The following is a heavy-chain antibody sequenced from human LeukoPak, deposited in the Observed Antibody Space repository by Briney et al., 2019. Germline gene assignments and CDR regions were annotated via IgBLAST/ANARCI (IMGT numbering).Heavy chain of an antibody. D-gene: IGHD3-10*01. CDR2: INHSGST. CDR3: ARVGMVRGSGAFDI. J-gene: IGHJ3*02. V-gene: IGHV4-34*01. CDR1: GGSFSGYY. Sequence: SETLSFTCAVYGGSFSGYYWSWIRQPPGKGLEWIGEINHSGSTNYNPSLKSRVTISVDTSKNQFSLKLSSVTAADTAVYYCARVGMVRGSGAFDIWGQGTMVTVSS.